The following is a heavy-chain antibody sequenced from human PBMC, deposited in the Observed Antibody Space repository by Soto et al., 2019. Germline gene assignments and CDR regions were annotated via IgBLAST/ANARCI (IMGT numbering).Heavy chain of an antibody. V-gene: IGHV5-51*01. CDR2: IYPGDSDT. D-gene: IGHD2-2*01. CDR3: ARRVYCGSTSCYDDAFDI. CDR1: GYSFTSYW. Sequence: PGASLKISCKGSGYSFTSYWIGWVRQMPGKGLEWMGIIYPGDSDTRYSPSFQGQVTISADKSISTAYLQWSSLKASDTAMYYCARRVYCGSTSCYDDAFDIWGQGTMVTVTS. J-gene: IGHJ3*02.